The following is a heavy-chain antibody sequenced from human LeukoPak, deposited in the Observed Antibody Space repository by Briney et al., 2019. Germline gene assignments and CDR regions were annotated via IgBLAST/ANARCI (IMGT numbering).Heavy chain of an antibody. Sequence: ASVKVCCKASGYTFTGYYMDSVRQAPGQGLEWMGWINPNSGGTAFAQKFHGRVAMTRDTSITTAYMELSRLRSYARAAYYCARAQVQLQRPHYNYGMDGWRQGTTVTVSS. CDR2: INPNSGGT. D-gene: IGHD1-1*01. CDR1: GYTFTGYY. CDR3: ARAQVQLQRPHYNYGMDG. V-gene: IGHV1-2*02. J-gene: IGHJ6*02.